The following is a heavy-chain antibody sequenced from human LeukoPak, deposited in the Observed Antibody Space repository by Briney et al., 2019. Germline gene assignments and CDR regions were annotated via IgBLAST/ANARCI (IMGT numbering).Heavy chain of an antibody. CDR1: GGSISTYY. D-gene: IGHD1-14*01. J-gene: IGHJ4*02. CDR2: VYISGST. V-gene: IGHV4-59*01. Sequence: SETLSLTCTVSGGSISTYYWSWIRQPPGKRLEWIGYVYISGSTNFNPSLKSRVTMSVDTSKNQFSLKIISVTAADTAVYYCARGAGSPFDYWGQGTLVTVSS. CDR3: ARGAGSPFDY.